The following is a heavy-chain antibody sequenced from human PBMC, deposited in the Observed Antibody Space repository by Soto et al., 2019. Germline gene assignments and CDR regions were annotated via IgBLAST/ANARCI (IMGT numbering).Heavy chain of an antibody. V-gene: IGHV3-48*01. J-gene: IGHJ5*02. CDR3: AREDYSNYEAFAWFAP. D-gene: IGHD4-4*01. CDR1: GFTVSSYS. CDR2: ISSSSSTI. Sequence: GGSLRLSCASCGFTVSSYSMNWVRQAPGKGLEWVSYISSSSSTIYYADSVKGRFTISRDNAKNSLYLQMNSLRAEDTAVYYCAREDYSNYEAFAWFAPWGQGTLVPVSS.